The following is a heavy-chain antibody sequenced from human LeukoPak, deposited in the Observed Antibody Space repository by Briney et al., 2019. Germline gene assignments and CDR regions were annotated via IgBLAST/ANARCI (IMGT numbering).Heavy chain of an antibody. J-gene: IGHJ4*02. CDR1: GFTFSNVW. V-gene: IGHV3-15*01. D-gene: IGHD3-10*01. CDR2: IKSKTDGGTT. Sequence: GGSLRLSCAAAGFTFSNVWMTWVRQTPGKGLEWVGRIKSKTDGGTTDYAAPVKGRFTISRDDSKNTLYQQMNSLKTEDTAVYYCTTDASLSLLWFGGGFDYWGQGTLVTVSS. CDR3: TTDASLSLLWFGGGFDY.